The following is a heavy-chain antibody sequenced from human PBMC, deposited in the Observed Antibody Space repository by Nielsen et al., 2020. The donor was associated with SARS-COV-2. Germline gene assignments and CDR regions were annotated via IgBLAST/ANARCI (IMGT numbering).Heavy chain of an antibody. CDR3: TRDSGPGLDY. CDR1: GFTFGDYA. CDR2: IRSKAYGGTT. Sequence: GESLKISCTASGFTFGDYAMSWFRQAPGKGLEWVGFIRSKAYGGTTEYAASVKGRFTISRDDSKSIAYLQMNSLKTEDTAVYYCTRDSGPGLDYWGQGTLVTVSS. J-gene: IGHJ4*02. V-gene: IGHV3-49*03.